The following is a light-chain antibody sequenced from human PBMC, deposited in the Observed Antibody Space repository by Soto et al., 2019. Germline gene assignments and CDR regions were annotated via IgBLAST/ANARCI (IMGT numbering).Light chain of an antibody. J-gene: IGKJ2*03. Sequence: VVLTQSPLSLPVTLGQPASISCRSSQSLVYREGNTYLNWFQQRPGQSPRRLIYKVSDRVSGVPDRFSGSGSGTDFTLKISRVEAEDVGVYYCMQGTHWPPYSFGQGTKLEIK. V-gene: IGKV2-30*01. CDR2: KVS. CDR1: QSLVYREGNTY. CDR3: MQGTHWPPYS.